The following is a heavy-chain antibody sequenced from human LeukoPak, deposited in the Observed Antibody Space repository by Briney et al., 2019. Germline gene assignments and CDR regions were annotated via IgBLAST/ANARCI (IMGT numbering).Heavy chain of an antibody. CDR2: ISSSSSTI. J-gene: IGHJ4*02. CDR3: FFDY. D-gene: IGHD5-24*01. CDR1: GFTFSTYS. Sequence: GGSLRLSCAASGFTFSTYSMNWVRQAPGKGLEWVSYISSSSSTIYYADSVKGRFTISRDNAENTLYLQMKSLYYCARGDGYNFFDYWGQGTLVTVSS. V-gene: IGHV3-48*01.